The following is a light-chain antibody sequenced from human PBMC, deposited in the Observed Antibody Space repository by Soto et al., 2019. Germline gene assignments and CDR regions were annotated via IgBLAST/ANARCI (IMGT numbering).Light chain of an antibody. CDR2: GAS. Sequence: EIVLTHSPGTLSLSPGERASLSCRASLTVSDNYLAWYQQKAGQAPRLVIYGASSRATGIPDRFSASGSGTDFTLTISRLEPEDFAVYYCQQYSTSPLTFGQGTKV. V-gene: IGKV3-20*01. CDR3: QQYSTSPLT. CDR1: LTVSDNY. J-gene: IGKJ1*01.